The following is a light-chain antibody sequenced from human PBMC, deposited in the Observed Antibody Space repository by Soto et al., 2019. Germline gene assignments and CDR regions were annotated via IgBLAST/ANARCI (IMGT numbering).Light chain of an antibody. CDR1: QSLVHSDGNTY. CDR2: KVS. J-gene: IGKJ2*01. CDR3: MQGTHWPPYT. Sequence: DVVMTQSPLSLPVTLGQPASISCRSSQSLVHSDGNTYLNWFHQRPCQSPRRLIYKVSNRDSGVPDRFSGSGSDTVFTLKISGVEAEDVGVYFCMQGTHWPPYTFGQGTKLEIK. V-gene: IGKV2-30*02.